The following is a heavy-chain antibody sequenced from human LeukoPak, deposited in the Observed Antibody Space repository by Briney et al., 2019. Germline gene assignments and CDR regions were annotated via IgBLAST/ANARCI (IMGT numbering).Heavy chain of an antibody. CDR3: ARWEVRLNAFEM. CDR1: GGSITTYY. Sequence: KLSETLSLTCTVSGGSITTYYWSWIRQPPGKGLEWIGYTHHSGNTLYNPSLKSRVTTSVDTSKNQFSLSLSSVTAADTAVYYCARWEVRLNAFEMWGQGTMVTVSS. D-gene: IGHD3-10*01. V-gene: IGHV4-59*08. J-gene: IGHJ3*02. CDR2: THHSGNT.